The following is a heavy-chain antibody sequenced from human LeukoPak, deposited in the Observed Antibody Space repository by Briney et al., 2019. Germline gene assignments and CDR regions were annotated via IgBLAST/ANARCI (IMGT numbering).Heavy chain of an antibody. J-gene: IGHJ4*02. Sequence: PSETLSLTCTVSGGSVSSGSYYWSWIRQPPGKGLEWIGEINHSGSTNYNPSLKSRVTISVDTSKNQFSLKLSSVTAADTAVYYCARGRHMVRGVIKVLPFDYWGQGTLVTVSS. CDR1: GGSVSSGSYY. CDR3: ARGRHMVRGVIKVLPFDY. CDR2: INHSGST. V-gene: IGHV4-39*07. D-gene: IGHD3-10*01.